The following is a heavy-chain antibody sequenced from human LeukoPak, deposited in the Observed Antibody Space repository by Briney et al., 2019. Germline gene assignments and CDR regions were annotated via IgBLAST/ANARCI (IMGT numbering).Heavy chain of an antibody. D-gene: IGHD3-10*01. Sequence: PSETLSLTCTVSGGSISSSSYYWGWIRQPPGQGLEWIGSIYYSGSTYYNPSLKSRVTISVDTSKNQFSLKLSSVTAADTAVYYCGTGSGSYYSHNFDYWGQGTLVTVSS. CDR2: IYYSGST. V-gene: IGHV4-39*01. J-gene: IGHJ4*02. CDR1: GGSISSSSYY. CDR3: GTGSGSYYSHNFDY.